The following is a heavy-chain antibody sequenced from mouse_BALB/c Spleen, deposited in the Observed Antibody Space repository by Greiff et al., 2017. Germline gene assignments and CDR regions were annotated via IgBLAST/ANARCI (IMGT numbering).Heavy chain of an antibody. CDR2: INPSTGYT. CDR1: GYTFTSYW. CDR3: TRYYDGGFAY. Sequence: QVQLQQSGAELAKPGASVKMSCKASGYTFTSYWMHWVKQRPGQGLEWIGYINPSTGYTEYNQKFKDKATLTADKSSSTAYMQLSSLTSEDSAVYYCTRYYDGGFAYWGQGTLVTVSA. D-gene: IGHD1-1*01. J-gene: IGHJ3*01. V-gene: IGHV1-7*01.